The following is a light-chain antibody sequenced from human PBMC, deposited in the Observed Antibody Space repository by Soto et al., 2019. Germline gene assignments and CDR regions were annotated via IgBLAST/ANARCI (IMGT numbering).Light chain of an antibody. CDR1: SSDVGGYNY. J-gene: IGLJ1*01. Sequence: QSALTQPASVSGSPGQSITISCTGTSSDVGGYNYVSWYQQHPGKAPKLIIYDVSNRPSGISNRFSGSKSGNTASLTISGLQAEDEAEYYCRSYTSSSSPYVFGTGTKVTVL. CDR2: DVS. V-gene: IGLV2-14*03. CDR3: RSYTSSSSPYV.